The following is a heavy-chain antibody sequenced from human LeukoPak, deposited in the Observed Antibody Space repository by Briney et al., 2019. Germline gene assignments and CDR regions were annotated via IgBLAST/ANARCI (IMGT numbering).Heavy chain of an antibody. D-gene: IGHD6-13*01. J-gene: IGHJ3*02. V-gene: IGHV1-2*02. Sequence: ASVKFSCKASGYTFTDHYMHWVRHAPEQGLDWLGWLKLDSGGINYAQNFQGRLTMTSDTSISTAYMELSRLRSDDTAVYYCARVGGGAAAVVFDIWGQGTMVTVSS. CDR3: ARVGGGAAAVVFDI. CDR1: GYTFTDHY. CDR2: LKLDSGGI.